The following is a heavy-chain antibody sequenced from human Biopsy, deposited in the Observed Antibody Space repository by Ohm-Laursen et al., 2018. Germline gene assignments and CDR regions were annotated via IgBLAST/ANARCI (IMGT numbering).Heavy chain of an antibody. CDR3: ARGPHSGSHSCFDY. CDR1: GGNLLSYG. V-gene: IGHV1-69*13. CDR2: IIPMFGTA. Sequence: ASVKVSCKASGGNLLSYGISWVRQAPGQGLEWMGGIIPMFGTANYAQMFQGRVTISADESTSTSYMELSSLTTEDTAIYYCARGPHSGSHSCFDYWGRGTLVTVSS. J-gene: IGHJ4*02. D-gene: IGHD1-26*01.